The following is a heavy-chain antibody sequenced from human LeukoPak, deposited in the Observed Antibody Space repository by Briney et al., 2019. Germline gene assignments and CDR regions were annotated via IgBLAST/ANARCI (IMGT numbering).Heavy chain of an antibody. J-gene: IGHJ5*02. D-gene: IGHD3-22*01. CDR3: ASRPYDSSGYYYVRDNWFDP. CDR1: GGSFSGYY. Sequence: SETLSLTCAVYGGSFSGYYWSWIRQPPGKGLEWIGEISHSGSTNYNPSLKSRVTISVDTSKNQFSLKLSSVTAADTAVYYCASRPYDSSGYYYVRDNWFDPWGQGTLVTVSS. V-gene: IGHV4-34*01. CDR2: ISHSGST.